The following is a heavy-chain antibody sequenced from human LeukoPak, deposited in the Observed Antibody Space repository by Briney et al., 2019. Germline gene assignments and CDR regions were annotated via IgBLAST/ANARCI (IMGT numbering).Heavy chain of an antibody. V-gene: IGHV3-33*03. J-gene: IGHJ3*01. CDR1: GFTFSSYG. D-gene: IGHD1-14*01. Sequence: PGGSLRLSCAASGFTFSSYGMHWVRQAPGKGLEWVAVIWYDGSNKYYADSVEGRFTISRDNARNTLSLQMNSLTIEDTAVYYCVVVVEPPDSDGFDVWGQGTMITVSS. CDR2: IWYDGSNK. CDR3: VVVVEPPDSDGFDV.